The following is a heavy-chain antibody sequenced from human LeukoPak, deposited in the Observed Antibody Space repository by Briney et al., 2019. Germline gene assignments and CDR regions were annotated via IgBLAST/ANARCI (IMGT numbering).Heavy chain of an antibody. CDR2: IYSSGST. J-gene: IGHJ6*03. Sequence: PSETLSLTCTVSGGSLTSTSHYWDWVRQPPGKGLEWIGSIYSSGSTYYNPSLKSRVTVSFDTSKNQFSLRLTSVTAADTAVYYCTKRRGYSFGFDYYYMDVWGKGTTVTISS. D-gene: IGHD5-18*01. CDR3: TKRRGYSFGFDYYYMDV. V-gene: IGHV4-39*01. CDR1: GGSLTSTSHY.